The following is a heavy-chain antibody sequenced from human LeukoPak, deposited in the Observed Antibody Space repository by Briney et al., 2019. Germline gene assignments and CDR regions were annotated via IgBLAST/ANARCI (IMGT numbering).Heavy chain of an antibody. D-gene: IGHD1/OR15-1a*01. CDR2: INQDGSGK. Sequence: GGSLRLSCAASGFTFSSFWMSWVCQAPGQGLELVANINQDGSGKYYVDSVRGRFTISRDNAKNSLYLQMNSLRAEDTAVYYCARVRTGVSNHFDYWGQGTLVTVSS. CDR1: GFTFSSFW. V-gene: IGHV3-7*04. CDR3: ARVRTGVSNHFDY. J-gene: IGHJ4*02.